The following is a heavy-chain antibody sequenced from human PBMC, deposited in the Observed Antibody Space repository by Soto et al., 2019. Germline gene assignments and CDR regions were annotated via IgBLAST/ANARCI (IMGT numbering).Heavy chain of an antibody. V-gene: IGHV1-3*01. D-gene: IGHD3-3*01. CDR3: AREWSVHRAIDWFDP. J-gene: IGHJ5*02. CDR2: INAGNGNT. CDR1: GYTFTSYA. Sequence: ASVKVSCKASGYTFTSYAMHWVRQAPGQRLEWMGWINAGNGNTKYSQKFQGRVTITRDTSASTAYMELSSLRSEDTAVYYCAREWSVHRAIDWFDPWGQGTLVTVSS.